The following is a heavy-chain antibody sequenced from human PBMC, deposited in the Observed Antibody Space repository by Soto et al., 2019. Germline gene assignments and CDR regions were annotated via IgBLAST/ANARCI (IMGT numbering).Heavy chain of an antibody. V-gene: IGHV3-21*02. CDR3: ARDHLGIAAGDFDL. D-gene: IGHD6-19*01. CDR1: GFSFDTYN. Sequence: EDQLVESGGGLVKPGGSLRLSCAASGFSFDTYNMNWVRQAPGKGLEWVSSISSGRPDIFYADSVRGRFTISRDDAKKSLFLQMNSLRADDTDVYYCARDHLGIAAGDFDLWGQGTLVTVSS. J-gene: IGHJ4*02. CDR2: ISSGRPDI.